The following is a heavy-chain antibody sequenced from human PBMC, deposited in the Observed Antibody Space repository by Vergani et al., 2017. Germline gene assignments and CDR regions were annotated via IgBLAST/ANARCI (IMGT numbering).Heavy chain of an antibody. J-gene: IGHJ5*02. D-gene: IGHD3-10*01. CDR1: GYSFTSYW. V-gene: IGHV5-10-1*01. CDR2: IDPGDSYT. CDR3: AGLPGTYHNWFDP. Sequence: EVQLVQSGAEVKKPGESLRISCKGSGYSFTSYWISWVRQMPGKGLELMGGIDPGDSYTNYSPSFQGHVTISADKSITTAYLQWSSRKASDTAMYYCAGLPGTYHNWFDPWGQGTLVTVSS.